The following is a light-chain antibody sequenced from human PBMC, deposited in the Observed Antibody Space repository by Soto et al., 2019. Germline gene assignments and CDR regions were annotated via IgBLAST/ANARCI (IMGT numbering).Light chain of an antibody. CDR2: GAS. V-gene: IGKV3-15*01. Sequence: EIVMKKSPATLSVSPGERATLSCRASQSVSSNLAWYQQKPGQAPRLLIYGASTRATGIPARFSGSGSGTEFTLTISSLQSEDFAVYYCQQYNNWPLTFGQGTKVEIK. CDR1: QSVSSN. J-gene: IGKJ1*01. CDR3: QQYNNWPLT.